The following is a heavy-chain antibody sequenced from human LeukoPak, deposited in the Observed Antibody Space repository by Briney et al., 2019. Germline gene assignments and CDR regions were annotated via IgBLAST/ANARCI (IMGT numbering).Heavy chain of an antibody. CDR2: IYTSGST. CDR3: AGTYYYDSSGYYQGWFDP. J-gene: IGHJ5*02. V-gene: IGHV4-4*07. CDR1: GGSISSYY. D-gene: IGHD3-22*01. Sequence: PSETLSLTCTVSGGSISSYYWSWIRQPAGKGLEWIGRIYTSGSTNYNPSLKSRVTMSVDTSKNQFSLKLSSVTAADTAVYYCAGTYYYDSSGYYQGWFDPWGQGTLVTVSS.